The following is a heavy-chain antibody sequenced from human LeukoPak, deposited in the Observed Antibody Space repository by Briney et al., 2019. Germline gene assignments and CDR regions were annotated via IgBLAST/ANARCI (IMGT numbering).Heavy chain of an antibody. Sequence: SGGSLRLSCAASGFTFSSYWMTWVRQAPGKGLEWVANIKRDGSEKHYVDSVKGRFTISRDNAKNSMFLQMNSLRAEDTAVYYCASRATVTTDRFWFDPWGQGTLVTVSS. V-gene: IGHV3-7*03. CDR2: IKRDGSEK. CDR3: ASRATVTTDRFWFDP. CDR1: GFTFSSYW. D-gene: IGHD4-11*01. J-gene: IGHJ5*02.